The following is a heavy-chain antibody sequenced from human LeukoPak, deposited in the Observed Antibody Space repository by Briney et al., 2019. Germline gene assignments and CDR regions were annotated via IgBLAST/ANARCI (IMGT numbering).Heavy chain of an antibody. CDR1: GFTFSTYA. CDR2: IRGGGAST. J-gene: IGHJ4*02. Sequence: PGGSLRLSCAASGFTFSTYAMSWVRQAPGKGLEWVSGIRGGGASTFYADSVKGRFAISRDNSKNTLFLQMNSLRAEDTAIYYCAKDSYDWNYGLFDSWGQGTLVSVSS. CDR3: AKDSYDWNYGLFDS. V-gene: IGHV3-23*01. D-gene: IGHD1-7*01.